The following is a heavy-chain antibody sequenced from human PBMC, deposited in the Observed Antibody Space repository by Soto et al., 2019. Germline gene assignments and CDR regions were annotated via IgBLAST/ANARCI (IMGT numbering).Heavy chain of an antibody. D-gene: IGHD2-15*01. V-gene: IGHV4-31*03. Sequence: TLSLTCTVSGGSISSGGYYWSWIRQHTGKGLEWIVYIYYSGSTYYNPSLKSRVTISVDSSKNQFSLKLSSVTAADTAVYYCARQVGGCSGGSCYGWFDPWGQGTLVTVSS. CDR1: GGSISSGGYY. CDR2: IYYSGST. J-gene: IGHJ5*02. CDR3: ARQVGGCSGGSCYGWFDP.